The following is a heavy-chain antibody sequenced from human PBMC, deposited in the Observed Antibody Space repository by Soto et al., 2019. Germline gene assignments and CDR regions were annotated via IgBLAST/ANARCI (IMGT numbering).Heavy chain of an antibody. CDR2: ISSSSSTI. J-gene: IGHJ4*02. D-gene: IGHD6-19*01. CDR1: GFTFSSYS. V-gene: IGHV3-48*01. Sequence: GGSLRLSCAASGFTFSSYSMNWVRQAPGKGLERVSYISSSSSTIYYADSVKGRFTISRDNSKNTLYLQMYSLRAEDTAVYYCAKEPSYSSGWSPIDYWGQGTLVTAPQ. CDR3: AKEPSYSSGWSPIDY.